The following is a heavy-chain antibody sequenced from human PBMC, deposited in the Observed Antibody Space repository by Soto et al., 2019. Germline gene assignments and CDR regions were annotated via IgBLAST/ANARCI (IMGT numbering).Heavy chain of an antibody. CDR2: INPNSGGT. Sequence: ASVKVSYKASGYTFTGYYMHWVRQAPGQGLEWMGWINPNSGGTNYAQKFQGWVTMTRDTSISTAYMELSRLRSDDTAVYYCAIKGYSSGWYFDYWGQGTLVTVSS. CDR1: GYTFTGYY. J-gene: IGHJ4*02. D-gene: IGHD6-19*01. V-gene: IGHV1-2*04. CDR3: AIKGYSSGWYFDY.